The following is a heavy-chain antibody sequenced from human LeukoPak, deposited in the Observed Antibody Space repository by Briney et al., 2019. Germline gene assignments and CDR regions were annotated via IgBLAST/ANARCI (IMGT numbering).Heavy chain of an antibody. Sequence: GGSLRLSCAASGFTFSSYAMSWVRQAPGKGLEWVSAISGSGGSTYYADSVKGRFTISRDNSKNTLYLQVNSLRAEDTAVYFCARESDSSPRAFDYWGQGTLVTVSS. CDR3: ARESDSSPRAFDY. D-gene: IGHD3-22*01. CDR1: GFTFSSYA. CDR2: ISGSGGST. J-gene: IGHJ4*02. V-gene: IGHV3-23*01.